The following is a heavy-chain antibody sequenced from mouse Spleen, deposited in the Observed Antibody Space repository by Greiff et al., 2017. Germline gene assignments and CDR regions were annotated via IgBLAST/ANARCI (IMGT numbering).Heavy chain of an antibody. D-gene: IGHD2-3*01. V-gene: IGHV1-50*01. CDR1: GYTFTSYW. CDR3: ARGGLLHAMDY. J-gene: IGHJ2*01. Sequence: LQQPGAELVKPGASVKLSCKASGYTFTSYWMQWVKQRPGQGLEWIGEIDPSDSYTNYNQKFKGKATLTVDTSSSTAYMQLSSLTSEDSAVYYCARGGLLHAMDYWGQGTTLTVSS. CDR2: IDPSDSYT.